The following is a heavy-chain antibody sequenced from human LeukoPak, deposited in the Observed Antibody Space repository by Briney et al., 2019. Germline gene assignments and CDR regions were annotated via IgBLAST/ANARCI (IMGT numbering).Heavy chain of an antibody. Sequence: SETLSLTCVVYGGSFSGYYWSWIRQPPGKGLEWIGSIYYSGSTYYNPSLKSRVTISVDTCKNQFSLKLSSVTAADTAVYYCARDWFFERDAFDIWGQGTMVTVSS. V-gene: IGHV4-34*01. J-gene: IGHJ3*02. CDR1: GGSFSGYY. CDR3: ARDWFFERDAFDI. D-gene: IGHD1-1*01. CDR2: IYYSGST.